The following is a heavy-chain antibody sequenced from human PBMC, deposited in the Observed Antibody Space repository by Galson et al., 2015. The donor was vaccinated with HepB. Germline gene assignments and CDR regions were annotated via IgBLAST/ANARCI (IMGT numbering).Heavy chain of an antibody. Sequence: SLRLSCAASGFTFSSYSMNWVRQAPGKGLEWVSSISSSSSYIYYADSVKGRFTISRDNAKNSLYLQMNSLRAENTAVYYCARGSWGVGPYPPFDYWGQGTLVTVSS. CDR1: GFTFSSYS. CDR3: ARGSWGVGPYPPFDY. J-gene: IGHJ4*02. CDR2: ISSSSSYI. D-gene: IGHD1-26*01. V-gene: IGHV3-21*01.